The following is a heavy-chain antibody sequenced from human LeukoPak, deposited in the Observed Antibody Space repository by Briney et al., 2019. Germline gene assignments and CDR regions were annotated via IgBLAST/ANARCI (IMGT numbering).Heavy chain of an antibody. V-gene: IGHV3-30*02. CDR1: VLTFSSYG. CDR3: ARDGLTGRTDGTLDH. J-gene: IGHJ4*02. Sequence: GGSLRLSCAASVLTFSSYGMHCAPQAPGKGREWGAFIRYDGINKYYADSVKGRFTISRDDSKNTLYLQMNSLRPEDTAMYYCARDGLTGRTDGTLDHWGQGTLVTVSS. D-gene: IGHD1-20*01. CDR2: IRYDGINK.